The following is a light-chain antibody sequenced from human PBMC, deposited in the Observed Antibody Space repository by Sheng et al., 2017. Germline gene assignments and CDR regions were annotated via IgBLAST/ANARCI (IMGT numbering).Light chain of an antibody. CDR3: QAWDKSTETVV. CDR1: KLGDRY. Sequence: SYEPTQPPSLSVSPGQTASITCSGEKLGDRYTSWYQQKAGQSPLLVIYQDNRRPSGIPERFSGSNSGNTATLTISGTQALDEAAYYCQAWDKSTETVVFGGGTKLTVL. V-gene: IGLV3-1*01. CDR2: QDN. J-gene: IGLJ2*01.